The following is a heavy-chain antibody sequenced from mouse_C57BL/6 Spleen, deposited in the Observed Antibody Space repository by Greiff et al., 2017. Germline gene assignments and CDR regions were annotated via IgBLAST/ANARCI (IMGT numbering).Heavy chain of an antibody. V-gene: IGHV7-3*01. CDR1: GFTFTDYY. J-gene: IGHJ4*01. CDR2: IRNKANGYTT. D-gene: IGHD1-1*01. CDR3: ATEGYYYGSSYEAMDY. Sequence: EVKLVESGGGLVQPGGSLSLSCAASGFTFTDYYMSWVRQPPGKALEWLGFIRNKANGYTTEYSASVKGRFTISRDNSQSILYLQMNALRAEDSATYYCATEGYYYGSSYEAMDYWGQGTSVTVSS.